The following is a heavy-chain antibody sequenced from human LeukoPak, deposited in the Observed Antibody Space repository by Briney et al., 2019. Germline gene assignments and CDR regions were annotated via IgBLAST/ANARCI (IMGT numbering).Heavy chain of an antibody. Sequence: GGSLRLSCAASGFTFSDYYMSWIRQAPGKGLECISYISGSSVYIRYADSVKGRFTVSRDNARNSLYLQMNSLRVEDSAVYYCAKIGVIGRWYFDYWGQGTLVTVSS. CDR3: AKIGVIGRWYFDY. CDR1: GFTFSDYY. D-gene: IGHD2-21*01. J-gene: IGHJ4*02. V-gene: IGHV3-11*03. CDR2: ISGSSVYI.